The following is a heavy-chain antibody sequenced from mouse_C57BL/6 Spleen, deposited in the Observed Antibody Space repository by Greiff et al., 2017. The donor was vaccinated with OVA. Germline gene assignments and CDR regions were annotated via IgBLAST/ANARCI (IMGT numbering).Heavy chain of an antibody. CDR2: IYWDDDK. V-gene: IGHV8-12*01. D-gene: IGHD1-1*01. CDR1: GFSLSTSGMG. J-gene: IGHJ3*01. Sequence: QVTLKVSGPGILQSSQTLSLTCSFSGFSLSTSGMGVSWIRQPSGKGLEWLAYIYWDDDKRYNPSLKSRLTISKDTSRNQVFLKITSVDTADTATYYCARRGDYYGSSPWFAYWGQGTLVTVSA. CDR3: ARRGDYYGSSPWFAY.